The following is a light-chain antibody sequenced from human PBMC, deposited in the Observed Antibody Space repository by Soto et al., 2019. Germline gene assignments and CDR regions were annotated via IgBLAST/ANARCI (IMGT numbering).Light chain of an antibody. CDR1: QSIASY. Sequence: DIQMTQSPSSLSASVGDRVTITCRASQSIASYLNWYQQKPGKAPKPLIYAASSLQSGVPSRFSGSGSGTDFTLTISSLQPEEFATYYCQQSYSTPPLTFGGGTKVEIK. J-gene: IGKJ4*01. CDR3: QQSYSTPPLT. CDR2: AAS. V-gene: IGKV1-39*01.